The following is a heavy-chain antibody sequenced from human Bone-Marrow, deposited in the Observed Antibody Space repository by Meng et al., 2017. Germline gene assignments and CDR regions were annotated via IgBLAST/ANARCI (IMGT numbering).Heavy chain of an antibody. Sequence: GESLKISCAASGFTFSSYAMHWVRQAPGKGLEWVAVISYGGSNKYYADSVKGRFTISRDNSKNTLYLQMNSLRAEDTAVYYCARDLSQKIAVAGIGAFDIWGQGTMVTVSS. D-gene: IGHD6-19*01. CDR2: ISYGGSNK. CDR1: GFTFSSYA. V-gene: IGHV3-30*04. J-gene: IGHJ3*02. CDR3: ARDLSQKIAVAGIGAFDI.